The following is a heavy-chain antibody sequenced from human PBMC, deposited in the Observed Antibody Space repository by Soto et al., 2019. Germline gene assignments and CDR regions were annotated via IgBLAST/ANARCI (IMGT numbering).Heavy chain of an antibody. D-gene: IGHD2-15*01. V-gene: IGHV1-69*04. J-gene: IGHJ5*02. Sequence: ASVKVSCKASGGTFSSYTISWVRQAPGQGLEWMGRIIPILGIANYAQKFQGRVTITADKSTSTAYMELSSLRSEDTAVYYFARDDCSGGSCYSYNWFDPWGQGTLVTVSS. CDR2: IIPILGIA. CDR1: GGTFSSYT. CDR3: ARDDCSGGSCYSYNWFDP.